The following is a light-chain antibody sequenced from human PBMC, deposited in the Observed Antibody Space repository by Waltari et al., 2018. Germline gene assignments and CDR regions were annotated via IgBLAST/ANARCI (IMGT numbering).Light chain of an antibody. CDR3: QQSYDTPRT. CDR1: QYISKY. J-gene: IGKJ1*01. CDR2: AAS. Sequence: DFQMTQSPSSLSASVGDRVTITCRASQYISKYLTGYQQKPGKGPKLLIYAASTLQSGVPSRFSGSGSGTDFTFTISSRKIEDFATYYCQQSYDTPRTFGQGTKVEVK. V-gene: IGKV1-39*01.